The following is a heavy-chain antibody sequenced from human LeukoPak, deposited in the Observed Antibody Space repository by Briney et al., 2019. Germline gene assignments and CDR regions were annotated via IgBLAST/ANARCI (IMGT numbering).Heavy chain of an antibody. J-gene: IGHJ4*02. Sequence: SETLSLTCAVYGGSFSGYYWSWIRQPPGKGLEWIGEINHSGSTNYNPSLKSRVTISVDTSKNQFSLKLSSVTAADTAVYYCARVKYGGYVLFRVFDYWGQGTLVTVSS. CDR3: ARVKYGGYVLFRVFDY. V-gene: IGHV4-34*01. CDR2: INHSGST. D-gene: IGHD5-12*01. CDR1: GGSFSGYY.